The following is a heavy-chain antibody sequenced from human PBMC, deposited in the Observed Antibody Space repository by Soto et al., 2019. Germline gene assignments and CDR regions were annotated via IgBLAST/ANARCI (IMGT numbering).Heavy chain of an antibody. Sequence: ASVKVSCKASGYTFTSYDINWVRQATGQGLEWMGRMNPNSGNTGYAQKCQGRGTMTRNTSISSADIVLTSRRTEDTDVYCCSRGREKITXFGVVTSPYSYYHGMDVWGQGTTVTVCS. CDR3: SRGREKITXFGVVTSPYSYYHGMDV. CDR1: GYTFTSYD. D-gene: IGHD3-3*01. CDR2: MNPNSGNT. J-gene: IGHJ6*02. V-gene: IGHV1-8*01.